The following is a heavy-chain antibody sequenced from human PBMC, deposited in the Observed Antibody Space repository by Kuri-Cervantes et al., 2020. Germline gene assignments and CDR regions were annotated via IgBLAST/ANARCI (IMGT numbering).Heavy chain of an antibody. CDR2: INPSAGNT. Sequence: ASVKVSCKASGYTFTSYYMHWVLQAPGQGLEWMGIINPSAGNTSYAQKFQGRVTMTRDTSTSTAYMELSSLRSEDTAVYYCARGARELRYFDSQPPEQKYYYYYGMDVWGQGTTVTVSS. V-gene: IGHV1-46*01. CDR1: GYTFTSYY. CDR3: ARGARELRYFDSQPPEQKYYYYYGMDV. D-gene: IGHD3-9*01. J-gene: IGHJ6*02.